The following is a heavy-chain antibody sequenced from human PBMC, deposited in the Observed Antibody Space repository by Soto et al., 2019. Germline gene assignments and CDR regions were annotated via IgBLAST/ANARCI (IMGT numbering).Heavy chain of an antibody. V-gene: IGHV4-30-2*01. J-gene: IGHJ4*02. Sequence: TSETLSLTCAVSGGYISSGGYSWSWIRQPPGKGLEWIWYIYHSGSTYYNSSLKSRVTISVDRSKNQFSLKLSSVTAADTAVYYCARGVPGATPFDYWGQGTLVTVSS. CDR1: GGYISSGGYS. CDR3: ARGVPGATPFDY. CDR2: IYHSGST. D-gene: IGHD7-27*01.